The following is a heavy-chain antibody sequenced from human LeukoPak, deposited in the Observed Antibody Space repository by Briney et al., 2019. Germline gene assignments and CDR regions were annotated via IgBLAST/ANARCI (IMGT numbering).Heavy chain of an antibody. CDR1: GTSITRTY. V-gene: IGHV4-59*01. J-gene: IGHJ4*02. D-gene: IGHD6-19*01. Sequence: SETLSLTCTVSGTSITRTYWSWIRQPPGKGLEWIGFITYSGSTDHNPSLRSRVTISVDASKNQFSLKLTSVTAADTTVYYCVRHTTSGWYQVVYWGQGTLVTVSS. CDR2: ITYSGST. CDR3: VRHTTSGWYQVVY.